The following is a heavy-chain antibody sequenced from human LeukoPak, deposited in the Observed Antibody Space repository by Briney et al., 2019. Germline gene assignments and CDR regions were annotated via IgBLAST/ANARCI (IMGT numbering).Heavy chain of an antibody. CDR3: ARARSDIVATIDY. J-gene: IGHJ4*02. Sequence: SETLSLTCTVSGGSISSYYWSWIRQPPGKGLEWIGYIYYSGSTNYNPSLKSRVTISVDTSKNQFSLKLSSVTAADTAVYYCARARSDIVATIDYWGQGTLVTVSS. CDR2: IYYSGST. V-gene: IGHV4-59*01. D-gene: IGHD5-12*01. CDR1: GGSISSYY.